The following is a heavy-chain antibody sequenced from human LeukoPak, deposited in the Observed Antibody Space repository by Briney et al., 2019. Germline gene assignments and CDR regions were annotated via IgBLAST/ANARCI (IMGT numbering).Heavy chain of an antibody. CDR1: GFTFSSYG. CDR3: ARGNRRDNDIWSGYSFDF. J-gene: IGHJ4*02. Sequence: PGRSLRLSCAASGFTFSSYGMHWVRQAPGKGLEWVANINQDGSEKYYVDSVKGRFTISRDNAKNSLYLQMNSLRAEDTAVYYCARGNRRDNDIWSGYSFDFWGQGTLVTVSS. CDR2: INQDGSEK. V-gene: IGHV3-7*01. D-gene: IGHD3-3*01.